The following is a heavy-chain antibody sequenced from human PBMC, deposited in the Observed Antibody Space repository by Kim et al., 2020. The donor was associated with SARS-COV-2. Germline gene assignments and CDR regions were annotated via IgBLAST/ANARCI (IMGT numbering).Heavy chain of an antibody. J-gene: IGHJ4*02. D-gene: IGHD6-13*01. Sequence: GGSLRLSCAASGFTFSDYYMSWIRQAPGKGLEWFSYISSSSSYTNYADSVKGRFTISRDNAKTSLYLQMNSLRAEDTAVYYCARVREGGSSWYYFDYWGQETLVTVAS. CDR2: ISSSSSYT. V-gene: IGHV3-11*05. CDR3: ARVREGGSSWYYFDY. CDR1: GFTFSDYY.